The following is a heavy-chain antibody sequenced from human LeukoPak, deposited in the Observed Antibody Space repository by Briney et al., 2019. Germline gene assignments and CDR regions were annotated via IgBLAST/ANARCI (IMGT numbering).Heavy chain of an antibody. V-gene: IGHV3-66*01. D-gene: IGHD3-16*01. J-gene: IGHJ3*02. CDR1: GFTVSSNY. CDR3: ARELREHGVFDI. CDR2: IYSGGRT. Sequence: GGSLRLSCAASGFTVSSNYMSWVRQAPGKGLEWVSVIYSGGRTYNADSVKGRFTISRDKSKNTLYVQMNSLRAEDTAVYYCARELREHGVFDIWGQGTMVTVSS.